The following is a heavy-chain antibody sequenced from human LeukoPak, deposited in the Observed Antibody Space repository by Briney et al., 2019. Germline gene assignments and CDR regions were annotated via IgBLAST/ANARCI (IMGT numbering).Heavy chain of an antibody. CDR1: GFTFSSYS. V-gene: IGHV3-21*01. CDR3: ARHDYYEGSLDY. D-gene: IGHD3-22*01. J-gene: IGHJ4*02. Sequence: TGGSLRLSCAASGFTFSSYSMNWVRQAPGKGLEWVSSISSSSSYIYYADSVKGRFTISRDNAKNSLYLQMNSLRAEDTAVYYCARHDYYEGSLDYWGQGTLVTVSS. CDR2: ISSSSSYI.